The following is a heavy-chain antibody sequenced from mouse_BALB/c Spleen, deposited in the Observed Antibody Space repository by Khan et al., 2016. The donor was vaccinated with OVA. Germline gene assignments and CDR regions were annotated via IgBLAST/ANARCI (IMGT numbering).Heavy chain of an antibody. CDR3: GRSATDYYTVDY. J-gene: IGHJ4*01. CDR1: GFTFADYV. Sequence: VQLQQSGPELVKPGASVRMSCKASGFTFADYVMHWVRQKPGQGLEWIGYIYPYNDDTESTERFKGKATLTLDQSSSTAYMDLTSLTSADSAVYYCGRSATDYYTVDYWGQGTSVTVSS. D-gene: IGHD1-1*01. CDR2: IYPYNDDT. V-gene: IGHV1S136*01.